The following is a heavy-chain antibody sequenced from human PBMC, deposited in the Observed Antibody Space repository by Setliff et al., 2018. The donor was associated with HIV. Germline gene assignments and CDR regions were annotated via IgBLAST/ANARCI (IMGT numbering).Heavy chain of an antibody. Sequence: SETLSLTCSVSGDSIGTYSWHWLRQPPGKGLEWIGYIYGSGSTGYNPSLTSRVTMSTDTPNNRFALKLTSVTAADTAVYYCAKRAGIAVAASAFDIWGQGTMVTVS. CDR1: GDSIGTYS. CDR3: AKRAGIAVAASAFDI. J-gene: IGHJ3*02. D-gene: IGHD6-19*01. CDR2: IYGSGST. V-gene: IGHV4-4*09.